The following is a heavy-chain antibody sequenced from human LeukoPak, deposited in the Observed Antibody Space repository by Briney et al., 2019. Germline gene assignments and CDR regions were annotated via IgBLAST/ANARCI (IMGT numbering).Heavy chain of an antibody. V-gene: IGHV3-30-3*01. CDR2: IPYDGSNK. CDR1: GFTFSSYA. CDR3: ARGSRRYSSSGVGWFDP. D-gene: IGHD6-6*01. J-gene: IGHJ5*02. Sequence: GGSLRLSCAASGFTFSSYAMHWVRQAPGKGLEWVAVIPYDGSNKHYADSVKGRFTISRDNSKNTLYLQMNSLRAEDTAVYYCARGSRRYSSSGVGWFDPWGQGTLVTVSS.